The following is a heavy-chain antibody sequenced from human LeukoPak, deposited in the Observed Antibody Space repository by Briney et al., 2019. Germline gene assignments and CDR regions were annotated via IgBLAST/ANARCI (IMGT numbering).Heavy chain of an antibody. CDR1: GYTLNSYY. D-gene: IGHD3-9*01. J-gene: IGHJ4*02. CDR3: ARGTLRYFDF. V-gene: IGHV1-46*02. CDR2: INPSGGSTT. Sequence: GASVKVSCKASGYTLNSYYMHWVRQAPGHGPEWMGVINPSGGSTTNYAQKIQGRVTMTRDTSMSTVTMELSSLRSEDTAVYYCARGTLRYFDFWGQGTLVTVSS.